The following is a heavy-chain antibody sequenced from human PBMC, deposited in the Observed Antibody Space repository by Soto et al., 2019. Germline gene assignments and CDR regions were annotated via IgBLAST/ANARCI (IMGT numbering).Heavy chain of an antibody. CDR2: IYYSGST. D-gene: IGHD3-3*01. Sequence: PSETLSLTCTVSGGSISSSSYYWGWIRQPPGKGLEWIGSIYYSGSTYYNPSLKSRVTISVDTSKNQFSLKLSSVTAADTAVYYCARTSPYDFWSGYFRDAWRYYYYGMDVWGQGTTVTVSS. V-gene: IGHV4-39*01. CDR1: GGSISSSSYY. J-gene: IGHJ6*02. CDR3: ARTSPYDFWSGYFRDAWRYYYYGMDV.